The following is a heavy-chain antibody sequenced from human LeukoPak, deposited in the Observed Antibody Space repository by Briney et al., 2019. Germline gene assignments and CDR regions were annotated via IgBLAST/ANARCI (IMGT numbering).Heavy chain of an antibody. D-gene: IGHD3-10*01. CDR2: INSDASVT. CDR3: ARDDEWFENYYMDV. Sequence: GGSLRLSCAASGLTFSNYWMHWVRHTPGKGLVWVSRINSDASVTTYADSVKGRFTISRDNAKNSLYLQMNSLRAEDTAVYYCARDDEWFENYYMDVWGKGTTVTISS. J-gene: IGHJ6*03. V-gene: IGHV3-74*01. CDR1: GLTFSNYW.